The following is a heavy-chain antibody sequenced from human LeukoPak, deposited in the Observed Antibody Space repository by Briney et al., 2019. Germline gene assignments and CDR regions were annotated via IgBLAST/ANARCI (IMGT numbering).Heavy chain of an antibody. Sequence: ASVKVSCKASGYTFTSYGISWVRQAPGQGLEWMGWISAYNGNTNYVQKLQGRVTMTTDTSTSTAYMELRSLRSDDTAVYYCARDAPYSSGWYQSPNNWFDPWGQGTLVTVSS. D-gene: IGHD6-19*01. J-gene: IGHJ5*02. V-gene: IGHV1-18*01. CDR3: ARDAPYSSGWYQSPNNWFDP. CDR1: GYTFTSYG. CDR2: ISAYNGNT.